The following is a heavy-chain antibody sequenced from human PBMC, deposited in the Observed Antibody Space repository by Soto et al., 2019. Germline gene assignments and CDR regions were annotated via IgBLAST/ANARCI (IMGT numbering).Heavy chain of an antibody. Sequence: QVQLVQSGAEVKKPGSSVKVSCKASGGTFSSYTISWVRQAPGQGLEWMGRIIPILGIANYAQKFQGRVTITADKSTSTAYMELSSLRSEDTAVYYCARDLSGRGYDGPNYYYYLDVWGKGTTVTVSS. V-gene: IGHV1-69*08. CDR1: GGTFSSYT. J-gene: IGHJ6*03. CDR2: IIPILGIA. CDR3: ARDLSGRGYDGPNYYYYLDV. D-gene: IGHD1-1*01.